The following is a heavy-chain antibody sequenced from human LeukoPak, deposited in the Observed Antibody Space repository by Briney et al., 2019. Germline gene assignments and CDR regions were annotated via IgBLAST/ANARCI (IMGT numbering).Heavy chain of an antibody. D-gene: IGHD4-17*01. CDR3: ARHGGYGDYDPFTRETDAFDI. CDR2: IYYSGST. V-gene: IGHV4-39*01. CDR1: GGSISSSSYY. J-gene: IGHJ3*02. Sequence: SETLSLTCTVSGGSISSSSYYWGWIRQPPGKGLEWIGSIYYSGSTYYNPSLKSRVTISVDTSKNQFSLKLSSVTAADTAVYYCARHGGYGDYDPFTRETDAFDIWGQGTMVTVSS.